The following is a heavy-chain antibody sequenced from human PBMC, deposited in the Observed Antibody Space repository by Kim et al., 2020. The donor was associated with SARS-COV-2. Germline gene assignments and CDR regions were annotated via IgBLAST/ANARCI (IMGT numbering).Heavy chain of an antibody. J-gene: IGHJ4*02. CDR1: GFTFSSYA. V-gene: IGHV3-30*04. D-gene: IGHD1-26*01. CDR3: AREVTGQWEPPFDY. CDR2: ISYDGSNK. Sequence: GGSLRLSCAASGFTFSSYAMHWVRQAPGKGLEWVAVISYDGSNKYYADSVKGRFTISRDNSKNTLYLQMNSLRAEDTAVYYCAREVTGQWEPPFDYWGQG.